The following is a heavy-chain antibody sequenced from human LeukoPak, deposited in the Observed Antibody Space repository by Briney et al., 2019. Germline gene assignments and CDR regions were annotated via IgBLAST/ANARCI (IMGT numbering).Heavy chain of an antibody. CDR1: VYTFTSYG. Sequence: ASVKVSCKASVYTFTSYGISWVRQAPGQGLEWMGWISAYNGNTNYAQKLQGRVTMTTNTSTSTAYMELRSMRSDDTAVYYCARGPRQWLVRTFDYWGQGTLVTVSS. CDR2: ISAYNGNT. CDR3: ARGPRQWLVRTFDY. V-gene: IGHV1-18*04. J-gene: IGHJ4*02. D-gene: IGHD6-19*01.